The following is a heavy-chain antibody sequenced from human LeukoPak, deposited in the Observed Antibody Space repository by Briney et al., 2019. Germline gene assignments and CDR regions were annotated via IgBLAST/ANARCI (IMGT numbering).Heavy chain of an antibody. Sequence: SQTLSLTCTVSGGSISSGDYYWSWIRQPPGKGLEWIGYIYYSGSTYYNPSLKSRVTISVDTSKNQFSLKLSSVTAADTAVYYCARDHYGSGMFDYWGQGTLVTDSS. CDR3: ARDHYGSGMFDY. J-gene: IGHJ4*02. V-gene: IGHV4-30-4*08. CDR1: GGSISSGDYY. D-gene: IGHD3-10*01. CDR2: IYYSGST.